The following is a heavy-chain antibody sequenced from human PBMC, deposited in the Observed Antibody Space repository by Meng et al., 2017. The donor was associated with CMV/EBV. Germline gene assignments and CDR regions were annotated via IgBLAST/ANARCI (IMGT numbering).Heavy chain of an antibody. CDR1: GFTINTQA. D-gene: IGHD2-2*01. CDR2: TRSAGSNK. J-gene: IGHJ4*02. Sequence: DCWGGLLPPRAPLRSSGAASGFTINTQAVNRVRQAPGEGVESVALTRSAGSNKYYADSVKGRVTITRDNSKITLYLQMNSLRAEDTAVYYCAKIPAARFDYRGQGTLVTVSS. CDR3: AKIPAARFDY. V-gene: IGHV3-30*02.